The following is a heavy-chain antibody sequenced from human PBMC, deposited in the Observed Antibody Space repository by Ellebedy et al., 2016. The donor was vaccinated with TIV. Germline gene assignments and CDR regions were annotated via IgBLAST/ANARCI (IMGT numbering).Heavy chain of an antibody. J-gene: IGHJ5*02. Sequence: SETLSLTCAVYVGSFSGYYWSWIRQPPGKGLEWIGEINHSGSTNYNPSLKSRVTISVDTSKKQLSLRLSSVTAADTAVYYCARWFGELLYIRWFDTWGQGTLVTVSS. D-gene: IGHD3-10*01. CDR3: ARWFGELLYIRWFDT. CDR1: VGSFSGYY. V-gene: IGHV4-34*01. CDR2: INHSGST.